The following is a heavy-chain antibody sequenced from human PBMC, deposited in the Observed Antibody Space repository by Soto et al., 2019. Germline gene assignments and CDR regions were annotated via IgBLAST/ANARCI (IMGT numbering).Heavy chain of an antibody. Sequence: QMQLVQSGPEVKKPGTSVKVSCKASGFTFTSSAVQWVRQARGQRLEWIGWIVVGSGNTNYAQKFQERVTITRDMSXXTXYXXLSSLRSEDTAVYYCAALSTYYDFWSGYSTRIFDYWGQGTLVTVSS. CDR2: IVVGSGNT. CDR1: GFTFTSSA. D-gene: IGHD3-3*01. V-gene: IGHV1-58*01. J-gene: IGHJ4*02. CDR3: AALSTYYDFWSGYSTRIFDY.